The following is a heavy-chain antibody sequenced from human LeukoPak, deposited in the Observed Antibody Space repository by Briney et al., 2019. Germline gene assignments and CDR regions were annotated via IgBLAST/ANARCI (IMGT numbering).Heavy chain of an antibody. D-gene: IGHD3-10*01. CDR2: IYPGDSDT. J-gene: IGHJ3*02. Sequence: GEFLKISCKGSGYSFTSYWIGWVRQMPGKGLEWMGIIYPGDSDTRYSPSFQGQVTISADKSISTAYLQWSSLKASDTAMYYCARITMVRGVITGAFDIWGQGTMVTVSS. CDR1: GYSFTSYW. V-gene: IGHV5-51*01. CDR3: ARITMVRGVITGAFDI.